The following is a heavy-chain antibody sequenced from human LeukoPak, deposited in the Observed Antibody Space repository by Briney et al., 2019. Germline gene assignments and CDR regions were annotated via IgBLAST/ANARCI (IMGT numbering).Heavy chain of an antibody. V-gene: IGHV3/OR16-9*01. D-gene: IGHD3-10*01. CDR3: VRHSGRAGGQ. J-gene: IGHJ4*02. Sequence: PGGSLRLSRATSGFTFGIHYMSWVRQAPGRGPEWISYISGNGGDIAYADSVKGRFTISRDNAKNLLLLRMNSLRVEDTAVYHCVRHSGRAGGQWGQGTLIAVSS. CDR2: ISGNGGDI. CDR1: GFTFGIHY.